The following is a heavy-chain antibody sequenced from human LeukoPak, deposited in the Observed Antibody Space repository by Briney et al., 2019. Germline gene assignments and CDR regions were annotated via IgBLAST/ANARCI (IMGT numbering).Heavy chain of an antibody. Sequence: GGSLRLSCAASGFTFSSYAVSWVRQAPGKGLEWVSAISGSGGSTYYADSVKGRFTISRDNSKNTLYLQMNSLRAEDTAVYYCAKNYDFWSGYYDYWGQGTLVTVSS. J-gene: IGHJ4*02. CDR3: AKNYDFWSGYYDY. D-gene: IGHD3-3*01. CDR2: ISGSGGST. V-gene: IGHV3-23*01. CDR1: GFTFSSYA.